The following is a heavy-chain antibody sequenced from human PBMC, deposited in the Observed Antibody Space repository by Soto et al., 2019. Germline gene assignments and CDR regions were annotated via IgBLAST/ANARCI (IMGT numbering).Heavy chain of an antibody. CDR2: FDPEDGET. Sequence: QVQLVQSGAEVKKPGASVKVSCKVSGYTLTELSMHWVRQAPGKGLGWMGGFDPEDGETIYAQKFQGRVTMTEDTSTDTAYIELSSMGSEDTAVYYCATVSSRSGYVSYMDVWGKGTTVTVSS. CDR3: ATVSSRSGYVSYMDV. CDR1: GYTLTELS. J-gene: IGHJ6*03. V-gene: IGHV1-24*01. D-gene: IGHD3-3*01.